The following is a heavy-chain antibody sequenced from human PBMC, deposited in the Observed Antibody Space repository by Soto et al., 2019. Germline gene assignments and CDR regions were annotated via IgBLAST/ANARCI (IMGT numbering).Heavy chain of an antibody. CDR3: ARGGVAVAGIDY. D-gene: IGHD6-19*01. Sequence: ASVKVSCKVSGYTFTGYYMHWVRQAPGQGLEWMGWINPNSGGTNYAQKFQGWVTMTRDTSISTAYMELSRLRSDDTAVYYCARGGVAVAGIDYWGKGTLVTVSS. V-gene: IGHV1-2*04. J-gene: IGHJ4*02. CDR2: INPNSGGT. CDR1: GYTFTGYY.